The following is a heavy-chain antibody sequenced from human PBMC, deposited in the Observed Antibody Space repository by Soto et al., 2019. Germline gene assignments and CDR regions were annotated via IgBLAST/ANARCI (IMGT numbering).Heavy chain of an antibody. V-gene: IGHV4-4*07. CDR3: ARDQGVVVTADNWFDP. CDR2: IFSSGST. CDR1: GGSITDYS. Sequence: SETLSLTCTVSGGSITDYSWGWVRHPSGKGLEWIGRIFSSGSTNYNPSLKGRITMSLDTSKNQFSLKLNSATATDTAVYFCARDQGVVVTADNWFDPWGQGILVTV. J-gene: IGHJ5*02. D-gene: IGHD2-21*02.